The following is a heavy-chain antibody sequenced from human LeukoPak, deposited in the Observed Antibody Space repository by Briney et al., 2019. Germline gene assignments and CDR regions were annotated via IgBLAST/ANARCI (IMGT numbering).Heavy chain of an antibody. D-gene: IGHD3-3*01. CDR1: GFTFSSYA. V-gene: IGHV3-23*01. CDR3: AKYDFWSGYYYFDY. CDR2: ISGSGGST. Sequence: GGSLRLSCAVSGFTFSSYAMSWVRQAPGKGLEWVSAISGSGGSTYYADSVKGRFTISRDNSKNTLYLQMKNLRAEDTAVYYCAKYDFWSGYYYFDYWGQGTLVTVSS. J-gene: IGHJ4*02.